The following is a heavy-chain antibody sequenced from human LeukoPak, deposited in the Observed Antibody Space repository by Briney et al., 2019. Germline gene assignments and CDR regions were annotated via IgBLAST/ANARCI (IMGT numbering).Heavy chain of an antibody. J-gene: IGHJ4*02. V-gene: IGHV1-2*02. Sequence: ASVKVSCKASGYIFTGYYMHWVRRAPGQGLEWMGWINPNSGDTNYAQKFQGRVTMTRDTSISTAYMELSRLRSDDTAVYYCARVRYRLAGTYIDYWGQGTLVTVSS. CDR3: ARVRYRLAGTYIDY. CDR1: GYIFTGYY. CDR2: INPNSGDT. D-gene: IGHD1-7*01.